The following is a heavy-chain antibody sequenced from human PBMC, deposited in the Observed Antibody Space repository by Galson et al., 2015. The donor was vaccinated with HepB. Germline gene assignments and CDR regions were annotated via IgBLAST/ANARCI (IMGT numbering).Heavy chain of an antibody. CDR1: GFTFSSYA. CDR3: ARSNVDTAMVYYYYYGMDV. V-gene: IGHV3-30-3*01. Sequence: SLRLSCAASGFTFSSYAMHWVRQAPGKGLEWVAVISYDGSNKYYADSVKGRFTISRDNSKNTLYLQMNSLRAEDTAVYYCARSNVDTAMVYYYYYGMDVWGQGTTVTVSS. CDR2: ISYDGSNK. D-gene: IGHD5-18*01. J-gene: IGHJ6*02.